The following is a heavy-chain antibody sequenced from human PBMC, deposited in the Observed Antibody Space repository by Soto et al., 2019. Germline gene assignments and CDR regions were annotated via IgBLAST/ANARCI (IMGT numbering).Heavy chain of an antibody. J-gene: IGHJ5*02. CDR3: ARGGYYDFWSGYPYNWFDP. D-gene: IGHD3-3*01. CDR2: MNPNSGNT. Sequence: ASVKVSCKASGYTFTSYDINWVRQATGQGLEWMGWMNPNSGNTGYAQKFRGRVTMTRNTSISTAYMELSSLRSEDTAVYYCARGGYYDFWSGYPYNWFDPWGQGTLVTVSS. V-gene: IGHV1-8*01. CDR1: GYTFTSYD.